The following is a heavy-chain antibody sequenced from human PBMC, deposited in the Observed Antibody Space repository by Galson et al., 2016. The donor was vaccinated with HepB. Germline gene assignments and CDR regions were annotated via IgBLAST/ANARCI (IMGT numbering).Heavy chain of an antibody. CDR1: GHRLSEVA. CDR3: ATVAWLGFSFYFDY. Sequence: SVKVSCKVSGHRLSEVAIHWVRQAPGKGLEWLGGFDTEEGKTVYAQGFQGRVAMTEDTSTDTAYMELSTLTSGDTALYYCATVAWLGFSFYFDYWGQGVLVSVSS. D-gene: IGHD5-12*01. J-gene: IGHJ4*02. V-gene: IGHV1-24*01. CDR2: FDTEEGKT.